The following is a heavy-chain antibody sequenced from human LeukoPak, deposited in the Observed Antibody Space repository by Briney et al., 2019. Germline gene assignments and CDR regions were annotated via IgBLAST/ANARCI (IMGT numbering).Heavy chain of an antibody. CDR1: GYTFTGYY. CDR3: ARDFADFWSGKAPSILDAFDI. Sequence: ASVKVSCKASGYTFTGYYMHWVRQAPGQGLEWMGWINPNSGGTNYAQKFQGRVTMTRDTSISTAYMELSRLRSDDTAVYYCARDFADFWSGKAPSILDAFDIWGQGTMVTVSS. J-gene: IGHJ3*02. D-gene: IGHD3-3*01. CDR2: INPNSGGT. V-gene: IGHV1-2*02.